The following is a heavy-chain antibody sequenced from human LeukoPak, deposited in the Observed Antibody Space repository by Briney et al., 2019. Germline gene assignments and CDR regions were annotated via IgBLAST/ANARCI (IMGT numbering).Heavy chain of an antibody. J-gene: IGHJ4*02. V-gene: IGHV3-23*01. CDR1: GFTFSSYA. Sequence: QSGGSLRLSCAASGFTFSSYAMSWVRQAPGEGLEWVSAISGSGGSTYYADSVKGRFTISRDNSKNTLYLQMNSLRAEDTAVYYCAKGRGAIGEGYFDWLNGYWGQGTLVTVSS. D-gene: IGHD3-9*01. CDR2: ISGSGGST. CDR3: AKGRGAIGEGYFDWLNGY.